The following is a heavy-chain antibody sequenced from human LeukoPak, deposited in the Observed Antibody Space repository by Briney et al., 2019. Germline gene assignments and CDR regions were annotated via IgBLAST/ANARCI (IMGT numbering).Heavy chain of an antibody. CDR3: ARRGSTMVRGVIMGPDY. CDR1: GFTFSSYD. J-gene: IGHJ4*02. CDR2: ISSDGSYK. Sequence: GGSLRLSCAASGFTFSSYDLHWVRQAPGKGLEWVAVISSDGSYKYYADSVKGRFTISRDNSKNTLYLQMNSLRVEATAVYYCARRGSTMVRGVIMGPDYWGQGTLVTVSS. V-gene: IGHV3-30*03. D-gene: IGHD3-10*01.